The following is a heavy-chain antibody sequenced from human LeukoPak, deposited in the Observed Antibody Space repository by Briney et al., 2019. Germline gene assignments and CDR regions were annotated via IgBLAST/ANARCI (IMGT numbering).Heavy chain of an antibody. Sequence: GGSLRLSCAASGFTFSSYVMSWVRQAPGKGLEWVSTIIGSGRNTYYADSVEGRFTISRDNSKNTLYLQMNSLRAEDTAVYYCAKRHSPGLYYFDYWGQGTLVTVSS. CDR3: AKRHSPGLYYFDY. D-gene: IGHD3-3*02. V-gene: IGHV3-23*01. CDR2: IIGSGRNT. J-gene: IGHJ4*02. CDR1: GFTFSSYV.